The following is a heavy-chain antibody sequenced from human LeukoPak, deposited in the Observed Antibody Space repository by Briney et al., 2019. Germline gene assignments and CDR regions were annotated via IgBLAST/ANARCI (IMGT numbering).Heavy chain of an antibody. D-gene: IGHD3-10*01. CDR3: ARANYSSGSYNI. J-gene: IGHJ3*02. CDR1: GGSISTSNYY. Sequence: PSETLSLTCTVSGGSISTSNYYWCWIRQPPGKGLEWIGYVYYSGSTNYNPSLKSRVTISVDTSKNQFSLKLSSVTAADTAVYYCARANYSSGSYNIWGQGTMVTVSS. V-gene: IGHV4-61*01. CDR2: VYYSGST.